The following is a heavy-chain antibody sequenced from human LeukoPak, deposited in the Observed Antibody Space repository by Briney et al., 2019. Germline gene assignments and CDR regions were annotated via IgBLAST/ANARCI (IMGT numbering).Heavy chain of an antibody. D-gene: IGHD6-13*01. J-gene: IGHJ4*02. V-gene: IGHV3-21*01. CDR3: ARDLNGYSSSWFADY. Sequence: GGSLRLSCAASGFTFSSYSMNWVRQAPGKGLEWVSSISSSSSYIYYADSVKGRFTISRDNAKNLLYLQMNSLRAEDTAVYYCARDLNGYSSSWFADYWGQGTLVTVSS. CDR1: GFTFSSYS. CDR2: ISSSSSYI.